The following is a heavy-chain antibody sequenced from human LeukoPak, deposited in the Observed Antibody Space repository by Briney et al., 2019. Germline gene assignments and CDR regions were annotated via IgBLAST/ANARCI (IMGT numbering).Heavy chain of an antibody. V-gene: IGHV3-30-3*01. D-gene: IGHD2-2*01. CDR1: GFTFSSYA. Sequence: GGSLRLSCAASGFTFSSYAMHWVRQAPGKGLEWVAVISYDGSNKYYADSVKGRFTISRDNPKNTLYLQMNSLRAEDTAVYYCARDGNVVVPAALDPWGQGTLVTVSS. CDR3: ARDGNVVVPAALDP. J-gene: IGHJ5*02. CDR2: ISYDGSNK.